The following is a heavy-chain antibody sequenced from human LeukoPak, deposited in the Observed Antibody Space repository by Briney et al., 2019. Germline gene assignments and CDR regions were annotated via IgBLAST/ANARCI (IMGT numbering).Heavy chain of an antibody. V-gene: IGHV4-34*01. D-gene: IGHD2-21*01. J-gene: IGHJ6*03. CDR2: INHSGST. CDR3: ARGDINPQLLFSYMDV. CDR1: GGSFSGYY. Sequence: SETLSLTCAVYGGSFSGYYWSWIRQPPGKGLEWIGEINHSGSTNYNPSLKSRVTISVDTSKNQFSLKLSSVTAADTAVYYCARGDINPQLLFSYMDVWGKGTTVTVSS.